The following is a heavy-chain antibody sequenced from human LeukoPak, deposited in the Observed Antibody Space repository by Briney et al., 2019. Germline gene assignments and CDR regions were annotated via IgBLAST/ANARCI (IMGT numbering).Heavy chain of an antibody. Sequence: GESLKISCKGSGYSFSNYWIGWVRQMPGKGLEWVGIIYPGDSDTRYSLSFQGQVTISADKSISTAYLQWSSPKASDTAMYYCARQGGLTAAMDFWGQGTLVTVSS. J-gene: IGHJ4*02. CDR1: GYSFSNYW. CDR2: IYPGDSDT. D-gene: IGHD2-2*01. CDR3: ARQGGLTAAMDF. V-gene: IGHV5-51*01.